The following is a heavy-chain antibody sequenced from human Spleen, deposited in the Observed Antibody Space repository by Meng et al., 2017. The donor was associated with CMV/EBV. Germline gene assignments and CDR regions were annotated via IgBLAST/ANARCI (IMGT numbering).Heavy chain of an antibody. V-gene: IGHV1-2*02. CDR1: Y. CDR3: ARAGIYCSGGSCYQGWGNWFDP. D-gene: IGHD2-15*01. Sequence: YLHWVRQAPGQGLEWMGWINPTSGGTNYAQKFQGRVTMTRDTSISTAYMELSRLRSDDTAVYYCARAGIYCSGGSCYQGWGNWFDPWGQGTLVTVSS. CDR2: INPTSGGT. J-gene: IGHJ5*02.